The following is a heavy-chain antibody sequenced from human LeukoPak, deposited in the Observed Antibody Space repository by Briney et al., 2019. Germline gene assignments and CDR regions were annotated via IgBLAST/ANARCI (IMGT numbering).Heavy chain of an antibody. CDR3: ARDASRAGWWEPLDY. J-gene: IGHJ4*02. CDR1: GFTFSSYA. Sequence: PGGSLRLSCAASGFTFSSYAMSWVRQAPGKGLEWVSAISGSGGSTYYADSVKGRFTISRDNSKNTLYLQMNSLRAEDTAVYYCARDASRAGWWEPLDYWGQGTLVTVSS. CDR2: ISGSGGST. V-gene: IGHV3-23*01. D-gene: IGHD1-26*01.